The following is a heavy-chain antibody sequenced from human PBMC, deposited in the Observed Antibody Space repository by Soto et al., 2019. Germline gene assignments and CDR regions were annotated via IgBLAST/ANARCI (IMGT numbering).Heavy chain of an antibody. V-gene: IGHV1-69*01. J-gene: IGHJ6*02. CDR3: ASDGGYRGYDVDV. CDR2: VIPIFGTA. Sequence: QVQLVQSGAEVKKPASSVKVSCTASGGTFTSYAISWVRQVPGQGLEWMGGVIPIFGTANYAQKFQGRVTITADDSQSTAYIELSSLRSEDTAVYCCASDGGYRGYDVDVWGQGTTVTVSS. D-gene: IGHD1-26*01. CDR1: GGTFTSYA.